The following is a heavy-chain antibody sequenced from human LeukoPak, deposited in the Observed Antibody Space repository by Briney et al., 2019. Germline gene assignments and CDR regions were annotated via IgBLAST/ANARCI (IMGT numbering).Heavy chain of an antibody. D-gene: IGHD1-26*01. V-gene: IGHV3-7*01. CDR3: ARDHLVGAY. Sequence: QTGGSLRLSCAASGFTSSSYWISWVRQAPGKGLEWVANIKEDGSEKDYVDSVKGRFTISRDNAKNSLDLQMDSLRAEDTAVYYCARDHLVGAYWGQGTLVTVSS. CDR2: IKEDGSEK. CDR1: GFTSSSYW. J-gene: IGHJ4*02.